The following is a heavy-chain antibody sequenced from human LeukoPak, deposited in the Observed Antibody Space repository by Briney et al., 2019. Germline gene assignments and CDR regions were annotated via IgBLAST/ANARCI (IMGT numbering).Heavy chain of an antibody. J-gene: IGHJ1*01. CDR1: GGSISSGDCY. D-gene: IGHD3-10*01. CDR2: IYYSGST. Sequence: SETLSLTCTVSGGSISSGDCYWSWIRQPPGRGLEWIGYIYYSGSTYYNPSLKSRVTISVDTSKNQFSLKLSSVTAADTAVYYCARAASYYGSGSYDTPKYFQHWGQGTLVTVSS. V-gene: IGHV4-30-4*01. CDR3: ARAASYYGSGSYDTPKYFQH.